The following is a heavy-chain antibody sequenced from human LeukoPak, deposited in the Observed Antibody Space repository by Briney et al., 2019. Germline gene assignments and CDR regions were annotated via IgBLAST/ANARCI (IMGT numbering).Heavy chain of an antibody. CDR2: IKQDGSEK. J-gene: IGHJ4*02. CDR3: ARGYCSSTSCLPYYFDY. D-gene: IGHD2-2*01. V-gene: IGHV3-7*01. Sequence: GGSLRLSCAASGFTFSSYWMIWVRQAPGKGLEWVANIKQDGSEKYYVDSVKGRFTISRDNAKNSLYLQMNSLRAEDTAVYYCARGYCSSTSCLPYYFDYWGQGTLVTVSS. CDR1: GFTFSSYW.